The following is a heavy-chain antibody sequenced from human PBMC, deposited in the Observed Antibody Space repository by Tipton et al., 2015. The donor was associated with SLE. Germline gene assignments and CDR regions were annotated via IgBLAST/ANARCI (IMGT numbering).Heavy chain of an antibody. CDR2: INHSGST. D-gene: IGHD6-19*01. CDR3: ARPRLAGAFDI. Sequence: TLSLTCAVYGGSFSGYYWSWIRQPPGKGLEWIGEINHSGSTNYNPSLKSRVTISVDTSKNQFSLKLSSVTAADTAVYYCARPRLAGAFDIWGQGTMVTVSS. CDR1: GGSFSGYY. J-gene: IGHJ3*02. V-gene: IGHV4-34*01.